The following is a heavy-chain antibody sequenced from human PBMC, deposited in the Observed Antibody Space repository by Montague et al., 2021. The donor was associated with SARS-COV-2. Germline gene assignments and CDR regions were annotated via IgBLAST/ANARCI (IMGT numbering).Heavy chain of an antibody. CDR2: IYHSGST. Sequence: SETLSLTCAVSGDSISSGHWWTWVRQPPGKGLEWIGEIYHSGSTNYNPSLKSRVTISVDKSRNQFSLRLSSVTAADTAVYYCGRGVVAATPVVDYWGRGTLVTVSS. J-gene: IGHJ4*02. CDR3: GRGVVAATPVVDY. D-gene: IGHD2-15*01. CDR1: GDSISSGHW. V-gene: IGHV4-4*02.